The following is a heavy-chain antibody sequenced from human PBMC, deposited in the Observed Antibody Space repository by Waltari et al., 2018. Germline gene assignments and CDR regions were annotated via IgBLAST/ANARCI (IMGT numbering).Heavy chain of an antibody. J-gene: IGHJ4*02. CDR2: INTNSGDT. D-gene: IGHD1-26*01. V-gene: IGHV1-2*02. CDR3: ARGGSSSCDY. Sequence: QVQLVQSGAEVQKPGASVKVSCKASGSPFTGYYMHWVRQAPGQGLEWMGWINTNSGDTNSAQKFQGRVTVTRDTSISTAYMELSRLTSDDTAVYYCARGGSSSCDYWGQGTLVTVSP. CDR1: GSPFTGYY.